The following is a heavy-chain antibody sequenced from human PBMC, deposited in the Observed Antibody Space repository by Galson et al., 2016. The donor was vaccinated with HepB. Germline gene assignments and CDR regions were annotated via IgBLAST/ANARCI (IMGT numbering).Heavy chain of an antibody. CDR3: ARESEQLDRRRYQYHFDS. Sequence: SETLSLTCSVSDDFLSSDYWTWVRQPPGKGLEWIGYIHSTGYTNYNPSLKSRVTMSVDASKRQFSLNLRFVTAADTAVYFCARESEQLDRRRYQYHFDSWGQGTLVTVSS. V-gene: IGHV4-59*01. CDR2: IHSTGYT. D-gene: IGHD1-1*01. J-gene: IGHJ4*02. CDR1: DDFLSSDY.